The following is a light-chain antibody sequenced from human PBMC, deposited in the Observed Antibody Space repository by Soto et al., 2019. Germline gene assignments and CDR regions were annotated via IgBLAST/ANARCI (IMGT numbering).Light chain of an antibody. CDR1: SSDVGSYDL. V-gene: IGLV2-23*02. CDR2: EVT. Sequence: QSALTQPASVSGSPGQSITISCTGTSSDVGSYDLVSWYQQHPGKAPRLIIYEVTKRPSGVSNRFSGSKSGSTASLTFSGLQAEDEDDYFCCSYAGVSTFVFGTGTKVTVL. J-gene: IGLJ1*01. CDR3: CSYAGVSTFV.